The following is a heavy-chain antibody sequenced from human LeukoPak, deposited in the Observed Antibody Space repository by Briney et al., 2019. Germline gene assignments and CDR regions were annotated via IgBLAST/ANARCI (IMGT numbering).Heavy chain of an antibody. J-gene: IGHJ3*02. Sequence: GGSLRLSCAASGFTFDDYAMHWVRQAPGKGLEWVSLISWDGGSTYYADSVKGRFTISRDNSKNSLYLQMNSLRAEDTALYYCAKDMSPGDAFDIWGQGTMVTVSS. CDR1: GFTFDDYA. D-gene: IGHD3-10*01. V-gene: IGHV3-43D*03. CDR3: AKDMSPGDAFDI. CDR2: ISWDGGST.